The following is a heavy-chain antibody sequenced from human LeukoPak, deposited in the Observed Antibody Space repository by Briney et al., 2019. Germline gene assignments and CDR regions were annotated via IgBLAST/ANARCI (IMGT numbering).Heavy chain of an antibody. CDR3: AKDGWIQLWLLVFYFDY. J-gene: IGHJ4*02. V-gene: IGHV3-30*18. CDR1: GFTFSSYG. CDR2: ISYDGSNK. Sequence: GGSLRLSCAASGFTFSSYGMHWVRQAPGKGLEWVAVISYDGSNKYYADSVKGRFTISRDNSKNTLYLQMNSLRAEDTAVYYCAKDGWIQLWLLVFYFDYWGQGTLVTVSS. D-gene: IGHD5-18*01.